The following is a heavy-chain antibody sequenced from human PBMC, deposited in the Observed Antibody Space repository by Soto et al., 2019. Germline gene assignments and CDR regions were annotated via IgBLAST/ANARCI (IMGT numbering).Heavy chain of an antibody. CDR1: GGSVTSGSYY. D-gene: IGHD7-27*01. CDR3: AREWGLLPYYVMNV. CDR2: ISYTGRT. V-gene: IGHV4-61*03. Sequence: SETLSLTCIVSGGSVTSGSYYWTWLRQPPGKGLEWIGYISYTGRTKYNPSLQSRVTISVDTSKNDFSLNLSSVTAADTAVYFCAREWGLLPYYVMNVWGHGTAVTVSS. J-gene: IGHJ6*02.